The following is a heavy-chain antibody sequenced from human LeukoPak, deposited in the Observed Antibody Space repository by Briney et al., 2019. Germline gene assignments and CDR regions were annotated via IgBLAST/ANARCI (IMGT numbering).Heavy chain of an antibody. J-gene: IGHJ4*02. V-gene: IGHV3-7*01. CDR3: ARERDGRFFDY. Sequence: GGSLRLSCAVSGLIFRSYWMSWVRQAPGKGLEWVANINQDGSEKYFVDSVKGRFTISGDNAKNSLHLQMNTLRAEDTAVYYCARERDGRFFDYWGQGTLVIVSS. CDR1: GLIFRSYW. CDR2: INQDGSEK. D-gene: IGHD5-24*01.